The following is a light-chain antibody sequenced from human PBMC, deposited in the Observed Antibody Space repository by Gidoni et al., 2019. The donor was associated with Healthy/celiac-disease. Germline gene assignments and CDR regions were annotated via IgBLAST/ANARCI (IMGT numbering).Light chain of an antibody. CDR3: CSYAGSSTLV. CDR2: EVS. J-gene: IGLJ2*01. V-gene: IGLV2-23*02. Sequence: QYPLTQPASVSGSPGQSITISCTGTSSDVGSYNLVSWYQQHPGKAPKLMTHEVSKRPSGVSNRFSGSKSGNTASLTISGLQAEDEADYYCCSYAGSSTLVFGGGTKLTVL. CDR1: SSDVGSYNL.